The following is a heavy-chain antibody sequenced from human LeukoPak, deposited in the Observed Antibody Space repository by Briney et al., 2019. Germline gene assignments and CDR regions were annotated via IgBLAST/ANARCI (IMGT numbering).Heavy chain of an antibody. CDR2: INPSRGST. V-gene: IGHV1-46*03. CDR3: ARVSPRYCSSTSCYGENWYFDL. D-gene: IGHD2-2*01. Sequence: ASVKVSCKASGYTFTSYYMHWVRQAPGQGLEWMGIINPSRGSTSYAQKFQGRVTMTRDTSTSTVYMELSSLRSEDTAVYYCARVSPRYCSSTSCYGENWYFDLWGRGTLVTVSS. CDR1: GYTFTSYY. J-gene: IGHJ2*01.